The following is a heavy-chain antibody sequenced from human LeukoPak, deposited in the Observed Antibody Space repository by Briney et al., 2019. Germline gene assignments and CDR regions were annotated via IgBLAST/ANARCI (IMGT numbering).Heavy chain of an antibody. D-gene: IGHD5-12*01. V-gene: IGHV3-30-3*01. J-gene: IGHJ4*02. CDR1: GFTFSSYA. Sequence: GGSLRLSCAASGFTFSSYAMHWVRQAPGKGLEWVAVISYDGSNKYYADSVKGRFTISRDNSKNTLYLQMNSLRAEDTAVYYRAREVATRLGDYFDYWGQGTLVTVSS. CDR3: AREVATRLGDYFDY. CDR2: ISYDGSNK.